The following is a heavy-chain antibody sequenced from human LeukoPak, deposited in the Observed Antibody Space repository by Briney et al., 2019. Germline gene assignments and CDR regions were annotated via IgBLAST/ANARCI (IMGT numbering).Heavy chain of an antibody. V-gene: IGHV3-9*01. CDR3: AKDMGYSYGRAFDY. D-gene: IGHD5-18*01. J-gene: IGHJ4*02. Sequence: GGSLRLSCAASGFTFDDYAMHWVRQAPGKGLEWVSGISWNSGSIGYADSVKGRFTISRDNAKNSLYLQMNSLTAEDTALYYCAKDMGYSYGRAFDYWGQGTLVTVSS. CDR2: ISWNSGSI. CDR1: GFTFDDYA.